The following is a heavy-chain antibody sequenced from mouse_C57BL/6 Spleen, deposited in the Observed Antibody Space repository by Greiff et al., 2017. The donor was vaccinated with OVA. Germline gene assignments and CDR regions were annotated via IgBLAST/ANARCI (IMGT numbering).Heavy chain of an antibody. Sequence: VMLVESGPGLVAPSQSLSITCTVSGFSFTSYGVHWVRQPPGKGLEWLVVIWSDGSTTYNSALKSRLSISTDNSKCHVFLIMNSLQTADTAMYCSARGAGSSSNYAMDYWGQGTSVTVSS. J-gene: IGHJ4*01. V-gene: IGHV2-6*03. CDR3: ARGAGSSSNYAMDY. CDR2: IWSDGST. D-gene: IGHD1-1*01. CDR1: GFSFTSYG.